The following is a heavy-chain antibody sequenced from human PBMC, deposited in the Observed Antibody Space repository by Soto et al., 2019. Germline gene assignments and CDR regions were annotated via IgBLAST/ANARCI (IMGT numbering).Heavy chain of an antibody. Sequence: QVQLQESGPGLVKPSQTLSLTCTVSGGSISSGAYYWSWIRQHPGKGLEWIGYIYYSGSTYYNPSLKSRLTMSVDTSKNQLYLKLSSVTAADTAVYYCARSLGVSSLAYWGQGTLVTVSS. V-gene: IGHV4-31*03. D-gene: IGHD3-16*01. CDR3: ARSLGVSSLAY. J-gene: IGHJ4*02. CDR2: IYYSGST. CDR1: GGSISSGAYY.